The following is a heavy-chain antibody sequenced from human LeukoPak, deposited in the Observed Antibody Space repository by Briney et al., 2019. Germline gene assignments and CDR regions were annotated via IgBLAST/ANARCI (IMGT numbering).Heavy chain of an antibody. CDR2: THYSGST. Sequence: PSETLSLTCTVSGGSFSTYYWNWIRQPPGKGLEWIAYTHYSGSTNYNPSLMGRVTISLDTSKNQFSLKLSSVTAADTAVYYCARFRSTVVSRAWFDAWGQGTLVTVSP. CDR1: GGSFSTYY. J-gene: IGHJ5*02. CDR3: ARFRSTVVSRAWFDA. D-gene: IGHD4-23*01. V-gene: IGHV4-59*01.